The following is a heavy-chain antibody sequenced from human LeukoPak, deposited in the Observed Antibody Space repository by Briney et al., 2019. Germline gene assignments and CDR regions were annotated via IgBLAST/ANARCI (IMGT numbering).Heavy chain of an antibody. CDR1: GFTFSSYS. CDR2: ISSSSSTYI. D-gene: IGHD5-12*01. V-gene: IGHV3-21*01. J-gene: IGHJ4*02. CDR3: ARKGATTLASHWDY. Sequence: GGSLRLSCAASGFTFSSYSMNWVRQAPGKGLEWVSSISSSSSTYIHYADALKGRFTISRDNAKNSLFLQMNSLRAEDTAVYYGARKGATTLASHWDYWGQVTLVTISA.